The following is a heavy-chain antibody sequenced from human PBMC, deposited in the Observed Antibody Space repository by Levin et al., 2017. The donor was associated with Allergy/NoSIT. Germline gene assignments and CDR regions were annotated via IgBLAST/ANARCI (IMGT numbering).Heavy chain of an antibody. D-gene: IGHD6-19*01. V-gene: IGHV2-70*11. Sequence: SGPTLVKPTQTLTLTCTFSGFSLSTSGMCVSWIRQPPGKALEWLARIDWDDDKYYSTSLKTRLTISKDTSKNQVVLTMTNMDPVDTATYYCARSGGIAVAGTPPYWYFDLWGRGTLVTVSS. J-gene: IGHJ2*01. CDR1: GFSLSTSGMC. CDR3: ARSGGIAVAGTPPYWYFDL. CDR2: IDWDDDK.